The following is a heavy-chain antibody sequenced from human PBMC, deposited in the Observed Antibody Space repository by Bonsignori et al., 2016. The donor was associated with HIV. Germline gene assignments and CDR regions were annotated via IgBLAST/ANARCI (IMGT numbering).Heavy chain of an antibody. V-gene: IGHV4-4*07. CDR3: ARAPGYFDPFDY. Sequence: WIRQPPGKGLEWIGRIYTSGSTNYNPSLKSRVTMSVDTSKNQFSLKLSSVTAADTAVYYCARAPGYFDPFDYWGQGTLVTVSS. D-gene: IGHD3-9*01. J-gene: IGHJ4*02. CDR2: IYTSGST.